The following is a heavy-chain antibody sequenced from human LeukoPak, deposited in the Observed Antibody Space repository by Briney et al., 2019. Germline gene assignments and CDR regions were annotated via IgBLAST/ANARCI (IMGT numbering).Heavy chain of an antibody. CDR1: GFTFSSYW. D-gene: IGHD3-22*01. V-gene: IGHV3-7*01. J-gene: IGHJ4*02. Sequence: GGSLRLSCAASGFTFSSYWMSWVRQAPGKGLEWVANIKQDGSEKYYVDSVKGRFTISRDNAKNSLYLQMNSLRAEDTAVYYCAREDLYYDSSGYYRPVPFDYWGQGTLVTVSS. CDR3: AREDLYYDSSGYYRPVPFDY. CDR2: IKQDGSEK.